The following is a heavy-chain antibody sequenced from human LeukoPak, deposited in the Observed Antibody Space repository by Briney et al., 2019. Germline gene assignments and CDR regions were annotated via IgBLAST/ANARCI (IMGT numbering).Heavy chain of an antibody. D-gene: IGHD6-6*01. CDR3: ASYSSSHTSGYYGMDV. CDR2: ISAYNGNT. Sequence: ASVKVSCKASGYRFTSFGISWVRQAPGQGLEWMGWISAYNGNTNYAQKFQGRVTMTRDTSTSTVYMELSSLRSEDTAVYYCASYSSSHTSGYYGMDVWGQGTTVTVSS. CDR1: GYRFTSFG. V-gene: IGHV1-18*01. J-gene: IGHJ6*02.